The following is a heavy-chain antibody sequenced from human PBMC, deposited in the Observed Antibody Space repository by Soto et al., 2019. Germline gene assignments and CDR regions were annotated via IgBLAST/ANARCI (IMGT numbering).Heavy chain of an antibody. D-gene: IGHD3-10*01. CDR2: IYDSGST. CDR1: GGSISSGDYN. CDR3: ARHNYGSGSTYFDY. J-gene: IGHJ4*02. V-gene: IGHV4-30-4*01. Sequence: SETLSLTCTVSGGSISSGDYNWSWIRQSPGKGLEWIGHIYDSGSTYNNPSLQSRVTISVDTSKNQFSLNLSSVTAADTAVYYCARHNYGSGSTYFDYWGQGTLVTVSS.